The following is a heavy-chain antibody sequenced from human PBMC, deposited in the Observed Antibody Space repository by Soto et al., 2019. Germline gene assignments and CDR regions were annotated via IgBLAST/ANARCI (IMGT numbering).Heavy chain of an antibody. Sequence: QVQLQQWGAGLLKPSETLSLTCAVYGGSFSNNYWTWFRQPPGKGLEWIGEISPSGTTKYIPSLKSRGTISVGTSRKQFFLKVASVSAADTAVYYCATSLWFGTQPEIWGPGTLVTVSS. CDR1: GGSFSNNY. J-gene: IGHJ4*02. CDR2: ISPSGTT. V-gene: IGHV4-34*01. D-gene: IGHD3-10*01. CDR3: ATSLWFGTQPEI.